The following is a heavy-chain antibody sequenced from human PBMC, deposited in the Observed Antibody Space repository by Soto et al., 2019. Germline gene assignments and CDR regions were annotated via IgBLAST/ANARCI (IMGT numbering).Heavy chain of an antibody. CDR3: ARRRRYCSSTSCYGNFDY. D-gene: IGHD2-2*01. CDR1: GGSFSGYY. CDR2: INHSGST. Sequence: PSETLSLTCAVYGGSFSGYYWSWLRQPPGKGLEWIGEINHSGSTNYNPSLKSRVTISVDTSKNQFSLKLSSVTAADTAVYYCARRRRYCSSTSCYGNFDYWGQGTLVTV. V-gene: IGHV4-34*01. J-gene: IGHJ4*02.